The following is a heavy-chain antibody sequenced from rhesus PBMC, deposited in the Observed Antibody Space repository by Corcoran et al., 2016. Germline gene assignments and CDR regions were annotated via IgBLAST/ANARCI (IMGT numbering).Heavy chain of an antibody. V-gene: IGHV4-93*02. CDR1: GGSIRSSNW. D-gene: IGHD6-25*01. J-gene: IGHJ4*01. CDR3: ARHNWGSGSWNYFDY. CDR2: IYGSGGST. Sequence: QVQLQESGPAVVKPSETLSLTCAVSGGSIRSSNWWSWIRQSPGKGLEWIRGIYGSGGSTEYNHSLKSRVPISIDTSKNQFSLKLSYVTAADTAVYYCARHNWGSGSWNYFDYWGQGVLVTVSS.